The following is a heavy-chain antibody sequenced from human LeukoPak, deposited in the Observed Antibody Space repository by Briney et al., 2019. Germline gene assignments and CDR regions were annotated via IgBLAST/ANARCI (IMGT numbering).Heavy chain of an antibody. J-gene: IGHJ4*02. CDR3: AKSTTSSGSSKAPIDY. V-gene: IGHV3-23*01. CDR2: ISGGGGST. Sequence: GGPVSLLCAASGFNFSSYPMSGAPQAPGEALEGVSHISGGGGSTYYADSVKGRFTISRDNSKTTLYLQMNSLRAENTAIYYCAKSTTSSGSSKAPIDYCSQGTLVTVSS. CDR1: GFNFSSYP. D-gene: IGHD1-26*01.